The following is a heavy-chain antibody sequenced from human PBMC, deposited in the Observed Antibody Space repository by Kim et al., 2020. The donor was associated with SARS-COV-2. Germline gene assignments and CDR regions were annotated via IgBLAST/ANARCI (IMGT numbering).Heavy chain of an antibody. V-gene: IGHV4-34*01. D-gene: IGHD3-10*01. J-gene: IGHJ6*03. CDR2: INHSGST. Sequence: SETLSLTCAVYGGSFSGYYWSWIRQPPGKGLEWIGEINHSGSTNYNPSLKSRVTISVDTSKNQFSLKLSSVTAADTAVYYCARGPITMVRGVIITESYYYYMDVWGKGTTVTVSS. CDR3: ARGPITMVRGVIITESYYYYMDV. CDR1: GGSFSGYY.